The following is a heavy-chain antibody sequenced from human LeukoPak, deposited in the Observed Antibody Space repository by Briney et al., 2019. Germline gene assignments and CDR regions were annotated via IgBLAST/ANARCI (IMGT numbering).Heavy chain of an antibody. CDR3: AKGVRFRGVIIGGLNEFDP. Sequence: GGSLRLSCAASGFTFSSYGMHWVRQAPGKGLEWVACIRYDGSNKYYADSVKGRFTISRDNSKNTLYLQMNSLRAEDTAVYYCAKGVRFRGVIIGGLNEFDPWGQGTLVTVSS. J-gene: IGHJ5*02. CDR2: IRYDGSNK. V-gene: IGHV3-30*02. CDR1: GFTFSSYG. D-gene: IGHD3-10*01.